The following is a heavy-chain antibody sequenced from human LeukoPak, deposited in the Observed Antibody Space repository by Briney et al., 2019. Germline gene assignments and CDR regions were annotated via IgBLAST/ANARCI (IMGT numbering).Heavy chain of an antibody. CDR3: ARAGVKGCFDCSGGSCHSLGPSSCYYYYMDV. CDR2: VYYSGST. Sequence: SETLSLTCTVSGGSISSSSYYWGWIRQPPGKGLEWIGSVYYSGSTYYNPSLKSRVTISVDKSKNQFSLKLSSVTAADTAVYYCARAGVKGCFDCSGGSCHSLGPSSCYYYYMDVWGKGTTVTVSS. D-gene: IGHD2-15*01. CDR1: GGSISSSSYY. V-gene: IGHV4-39*07. J-gene: IGHJ6*03.